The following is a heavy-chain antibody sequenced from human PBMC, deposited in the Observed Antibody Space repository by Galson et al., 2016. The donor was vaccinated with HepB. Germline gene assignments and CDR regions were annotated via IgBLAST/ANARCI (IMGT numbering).Heavy chain of an antibody. J-gene: IGHJ4*02. CDR3: ASTRIQIWLRPFDD. CDR2: INPSGST. V-gene: IGHV4-34*01. D-gene: IGHD5-18*01. Sequence: SETLSLTCAVYGGSFSDYYWSWIRQPPGRGLEWIGEINPSGSTDYNPSLMSRVTISMDTSKNQVSLKLTSVTAADPAVYYCASTRIQIWLRPFDDWGRGTLVTVSS. CDR1: GGSFSDYY.